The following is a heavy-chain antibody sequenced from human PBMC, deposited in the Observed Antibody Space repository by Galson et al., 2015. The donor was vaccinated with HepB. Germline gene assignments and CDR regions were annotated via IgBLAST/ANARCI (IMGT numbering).Heavy chain of an antibody. Sequence: SLRLSCAASGFTFDDYAMHWVRQAPGKGLEWVSGISWNSGSIGYADSVKGRFTISRDNAKNSLYLQMNSLRAEDTALYYCAKDATVDTAMALTPAWYFDLWGRGALVTVSS. CDR3: AKDATVDTAMALTPAWYFDL. J-gene: IGHJ2*01. D-gene: IGHD5-18*01. CDR1: GFTFDDYA. CDR2: ISWNSGSI. V-gene: IGHV3-9*01.